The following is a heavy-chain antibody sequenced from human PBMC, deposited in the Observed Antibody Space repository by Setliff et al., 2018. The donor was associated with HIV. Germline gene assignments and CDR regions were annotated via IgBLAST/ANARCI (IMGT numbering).Heavy chain of an antibody. J-gene: IGHJ4*02. CDR2: VYSSGST. Sequence: SETLSLTCTVSGGSISDYYWTWIRQPAGKGLEWIGRVYSSGSTNCNPSLKSRVTMLVDTSTNQFSLKLNSVTAADTAVYYCARDFVYGFDFWGQGTLVTVSS. CDR3: ARDFVYGFDF. D-gene: IGHD3-10*01. V-gene: IGHV4-4*07. CDR1: GGSISDYY.